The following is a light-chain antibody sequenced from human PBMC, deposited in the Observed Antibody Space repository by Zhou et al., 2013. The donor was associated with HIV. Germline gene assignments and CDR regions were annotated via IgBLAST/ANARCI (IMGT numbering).Light chain of an antibody. CDR3: QQYNSSPWT. CDR1: QGICRF. J-gene: IGKJ1*01. CDR2: SAS. V-gene: IGKV1-27*01. Sequence: DIQLTQSPCSLSAFVGDGVIITCRVSQGICRFLNWSRQKPGKVPNFLIYSASNLQTAVPSRFSGSGSGTGFTLTVSSLQPEEVATYYCQQYNSSPWTFGQGTKVEIK.